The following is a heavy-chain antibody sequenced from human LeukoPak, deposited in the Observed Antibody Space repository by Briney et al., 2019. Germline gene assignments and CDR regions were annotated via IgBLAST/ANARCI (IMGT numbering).Heavy chain of an antibody. D-gene: IGHD6-19*01. CDR3: ARGTGWPQFDY. Sequence: SQTPSLTCAISGDNVSTNTVTWNWIRQSPSRGLEWLGRTYYKSAWYNDYAVSMKGRIIINPDTSKNQFSLQLNSVTPEDTAVYYCARGTGWPQFDYWGQGTLVTVSS. CDR2: TYYKSAWYN. V-gene: IGHV6-1*01. J-gene: IGHJ4*02. CDR1: GDNVSTNTVT.